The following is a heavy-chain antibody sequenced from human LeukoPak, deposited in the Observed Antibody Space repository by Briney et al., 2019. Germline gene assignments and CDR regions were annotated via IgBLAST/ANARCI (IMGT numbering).Heavy chain of an antibody. D-gene: IGHD4-23*01. V-gene: IGHV3-48*01. CDR3: AREGRFLSDYGGKVGAFDI. CDR2: ISSSSSTI. Sequence: PGGSLRLSCAASGFTFSSYSMNWVRQAPGKGLEWVSYISSSSSTIYYADSVKGRFTISRDNAKNSLYLQMNSLRAEDTAVYYCAREGRFLSDYGGKVGAFDIWGQGTMVTVSS. J-gene: IGHJ3*02. CDR1: GFTFSSYS.